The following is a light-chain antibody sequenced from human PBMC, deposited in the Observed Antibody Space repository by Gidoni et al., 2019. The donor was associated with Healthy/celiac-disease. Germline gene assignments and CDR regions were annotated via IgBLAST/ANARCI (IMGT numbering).Light chain of an antibody. CDR1: QSVSSSY. J-gene: IGKJ1*01. V-gene: IGKV3D-7*01. Sequence: EIVMTQSPATLSLSPGERATLSCRASQSVSSSYLSWYQQKPGQAPRLLIYGASTRATGIPARFSGSGSGTDFTLTISSLQPEDFAVYYCQQDYNQTWTFGQGTKVEIK. CDR3: QQDYNQTWT. CDR2: GAS.